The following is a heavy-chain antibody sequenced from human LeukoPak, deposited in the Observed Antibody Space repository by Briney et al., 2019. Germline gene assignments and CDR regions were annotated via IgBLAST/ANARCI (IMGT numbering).Heavy chain of an antibody. J-gene: IGHJ4*02. V-gene: IGHV4-39*07. CDR3: AKPQRGYSGSYYSY. Sequence: SETLSLTCTVSGGSISSSSYYWGWIRQPPGKGLEWIGSIYYSGSTYYNPSLKSRVTISVDTSKNQFSLKLSSVTAADTAVYYCAKPQRGYSGSYYSYWGQGTLVTVSS. CDR2: IYYSGST. CDR1: GGSISSSSYY. D-gene: IGHD1-26*01.